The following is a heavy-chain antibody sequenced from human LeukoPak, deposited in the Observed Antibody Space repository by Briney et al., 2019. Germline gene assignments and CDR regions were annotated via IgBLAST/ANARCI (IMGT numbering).Heavy chain of an antibody. CDR2: INHSGST. CDR1: GGSFSGYY. D-gene: IGHD6-19*01. CDR3: ARGGIAVGGTEAHDAFDI. V-gene: IGHV4-34*01. J-gene: IGHJ3*02. Sequence: SETLSLTCAVYGGSFSGYYWSWIRQPPGKGLEWIGEINHSGSTNYNPSLKSRVTISVDTSKNQFSLKLSSVTAADTAEYYFARGGIAVGGTEAHDAFDIWGQGTMVTVSS.